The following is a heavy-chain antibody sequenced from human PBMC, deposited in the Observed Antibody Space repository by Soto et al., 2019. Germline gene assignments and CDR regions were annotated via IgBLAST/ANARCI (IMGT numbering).Heavy chain of an antibody. V-gene: IGHV4-39*01. CDR2: IYYSEST. CDR1: GGSISSSSYY. Sequence: SATLSITCTVSGGSISSSSYYWGWIRQPPGKGLEWIGSIYYSESTYYNPSLKSRVTISVDRSKNQFSLKLSSVTAADTAVYYCARHRNYDLGAGVWFDPWGQGTLVTVSS. CDR3: ARHRNYDLGAGVWFDP. D-gene: IGHD3-3*01. J-gene: IGHJ5*02.